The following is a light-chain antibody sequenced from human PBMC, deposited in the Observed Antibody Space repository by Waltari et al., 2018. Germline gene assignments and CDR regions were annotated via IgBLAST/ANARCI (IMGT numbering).Light chain of an antibody. Sequence: DVVVTQSPDSLAVSLGERATINCKSSQNVNNKLAWYQQKQGQPPNLLIYWASTRASGVPDRFSVSGSGTDFTLTISSLQADDVAVYYCQQYDNTPFTFGPGTKVDIK. V-gene: IGKV4-1*01. J-gene: IGKJ3*01. CDR3: QQYDNTPFT. CDR1: QNVNNK. CDR2: WAS.